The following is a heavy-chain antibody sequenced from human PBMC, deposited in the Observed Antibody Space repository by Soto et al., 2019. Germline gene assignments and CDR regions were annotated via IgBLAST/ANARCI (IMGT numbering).Heavy chain of an antibody. V-gene: IGHV1-18*01. Sequence: ASVQVSCKTSGYTFNTYYISWLRQAPGQGLEWIGWISTYNGNTNYVPKFQGRITMTTDTSTSTAYMELRSLRSDDTALYVCARDTSNDFDFWG. J-gene: IGHJ4*01. CDR2: ISTYNGNT. CDR1: GYTFNTYY. CDR3: ARDTSNDFDF. D-gene: IGHD4-4*01.